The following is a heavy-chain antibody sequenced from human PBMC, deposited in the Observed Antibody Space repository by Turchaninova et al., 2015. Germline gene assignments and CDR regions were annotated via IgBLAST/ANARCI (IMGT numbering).Heavy chain of an antibody. D-gene: IGHD4/OR15-4a*01. CDR2: IYWGDDK. J-gene: IGHJ4*02. V-gene: IGHV2-5*02. CDR3: AHSANGPFDY. CDR1: GFSLSTTGMG. Sequence: QITLKESGPTLVKPTQTLPLTCSFSGFSLSTTGMGVGWIRQPPGQALEWLAVIYWGDDKRYRPSLKSRLTLPGETSKNQVVLTITNVDPVDTAAYYGAHSANGPFDYWGQGTLVTVSS.